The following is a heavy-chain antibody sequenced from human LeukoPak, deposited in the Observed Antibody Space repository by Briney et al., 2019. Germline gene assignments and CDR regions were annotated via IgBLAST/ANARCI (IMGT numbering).Heavy chain of an antibody. CDR1: GFNFSSYA. J-gene: IGHJ4*02. CDR2: ISYDGSNK. Sequence: GGSLRLFWSASGFNFSSYAMHWVRQAPGKGLEWVAVISYDGSNKYYADSVKGRFTISRDNSKNTLYLKMNSLRAEDTAVYYCARGEAAAGYYFDYWGQGTLVTVSS. CDR3: ARGEAAAGYYFDY. V-gene: IGHV3-30*04. D-gene: IGHD6-13*01.